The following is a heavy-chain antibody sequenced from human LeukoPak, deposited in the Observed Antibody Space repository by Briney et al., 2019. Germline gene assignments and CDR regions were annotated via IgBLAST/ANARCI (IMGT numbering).Heavy chain of an antibody. J-gene: IGHJ4*02. CDR3: VRTPPNWGFDY. CDR1: GYTFTSYG. V-gene: IGHV1-8*02. Sequence: ASVKVSCKASGYTFTSYGISWVRQAPGQGLEWMGWMSPNSGDTGYAQKFQGRVTMTSDSSISTAYMELSSLRSEDTAIYYCVRTPPNWGFDYWGQGTLVTVSS. CDR2: MSPNSGDT. D-gene: IGHD7-27*01.